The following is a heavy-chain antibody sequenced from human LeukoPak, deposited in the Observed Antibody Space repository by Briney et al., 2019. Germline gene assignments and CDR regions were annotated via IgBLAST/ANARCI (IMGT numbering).Heavy chain of an antibody. J-gene: IGHJ5*02. Sequence: PSETLSLTCAVYGGSFSGYYWTWIRQPPGKGLEWIGEINHSGSTNYNPSLKSRVTISVDTSKNHLSLKLNSVTAADTAVYYCARLSLLPQHITMVRGVHPWGQGTLVTVSS. D-gene: IGHD3-10*01. CDR1: GGSFSGYY. CDR3: ARLSLLPQHITMVRGVHP. V-gene: IGHV4-34*01. CDR2: INHSGST.